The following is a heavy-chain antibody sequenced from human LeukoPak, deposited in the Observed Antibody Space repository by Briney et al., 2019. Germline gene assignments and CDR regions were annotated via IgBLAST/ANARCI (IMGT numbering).Heavy chain of an antibody. V-gene: IGHV4-59*08. J-gene: IGHJ4*02. Sequence: SETLSLTCTVSGGSISSYYWSGIRQPPGKGLEGIGYIYYSGSSNYNPPLKSRVTISVDTSKNQFSLKLSSVTDADTAVYYCATHVGWFGELFLPYYFDYWGQGTLVTVSS. CDR2: IYYSGSS. D-gene: IGHD3-10*01. CDR1: GGSISSYY. CDR3: ATHVGWFGELFLPYYFDY.